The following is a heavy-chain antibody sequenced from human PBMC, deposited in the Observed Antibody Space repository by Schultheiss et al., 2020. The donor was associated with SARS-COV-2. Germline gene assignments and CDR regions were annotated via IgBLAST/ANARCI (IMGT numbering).Heavy chain of an antibody. J-gene: IGHJ4*02. V-gene: IGHV3-23*01. CDR1: GFTVSSNY. CDR2: ISGSGGST. CDR3: AKGAPHDSSGSTPTPFDY. Sequence: GASLKISCAASGFTVSSNYMSWVRQAPGKGLEWVSAISGSGGSTYYADSVKGRFTISRDNAKNTLYLQMNSLRAEDTAVYYCAKGAPHDSSGSTPTPFDYWGQGTLFTVSS. D-gene: IGHD3-22*01.